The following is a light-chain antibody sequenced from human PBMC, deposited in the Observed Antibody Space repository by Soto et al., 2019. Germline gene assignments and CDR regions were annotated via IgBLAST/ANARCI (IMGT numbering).Light chain of an antibody. CDR2: GTS. V-gene: IGKV3-15*01. J-gene: IGKJ1*01. CDR3: QQYNNWPRT. CDR1: QSVSSN. Sequence: EVVLTHSPATLAVSPCERAALSPRASQSVSSNLAWYQQKPGQAPRLLIYGTSTRATGIPARFSGSGSGTEFTLTISSLQSEDFAVYYCQQYNNWPRTFGQGTKVDIK.